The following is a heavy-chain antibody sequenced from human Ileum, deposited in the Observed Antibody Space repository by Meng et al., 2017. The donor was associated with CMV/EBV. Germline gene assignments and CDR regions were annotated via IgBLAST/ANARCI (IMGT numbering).Heavy chain of an antibody. D-gene: IGHD1-26*01. CDR2: INPTGGSS. V-gene: IGHV1-46*01. CDR1: GYTFTSYF. J-gene: IGHJ4*02. Sequence: SCKASGYTFTSYFIHWVRQAPGQGLEWLGMINPTGGSSSDAQKFQGRVTMTRDTSTSTVYMELSSLRSEDTAVYYCARDGGNYYVFDYWGQGTLVTVSS. CDR3: ARDGGNYYVFDY.